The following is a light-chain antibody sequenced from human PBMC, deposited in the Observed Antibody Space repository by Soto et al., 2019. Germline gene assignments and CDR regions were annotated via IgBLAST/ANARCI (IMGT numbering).Light chain of an antibody. J-gene: IGKJ3*01. CDR1: QNINSRY. Sequence: EIVLTQSPGTLSLSPGERATLSCRASQNINSRYLAWYQQKPGQAPRLLIYGTSSRATGISDRFSGSGSGTDFTLTISRLEPEDFAVYYCQQFGSSPGFTFGPGTKVDIK. CDR2: GTS. V-gene: IGKV3-20*01. CDR3: QQFGSSPGFT.